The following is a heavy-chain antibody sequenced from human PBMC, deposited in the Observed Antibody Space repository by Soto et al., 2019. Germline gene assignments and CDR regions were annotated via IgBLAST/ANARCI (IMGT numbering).Heavy chain of an antibody. D-gene: IGHD4-17*01. CDR1: GYTFTSYN. CDR2: ISAHSGNT. V-gene: IGHV1-18*04. Sequence: ASVKVSCKASGYTFTSYNINWVRQAPGQGLEWLGWISAHSGNTKYIEKVQGRITMTTDTSTKTGYMELWSLTPDDTAVYFCARDYGATSPNYFDYWGQGTLVTVSS. CDR3: ARDYGATSPNYFDY. J-gene: IGHJ4*02.